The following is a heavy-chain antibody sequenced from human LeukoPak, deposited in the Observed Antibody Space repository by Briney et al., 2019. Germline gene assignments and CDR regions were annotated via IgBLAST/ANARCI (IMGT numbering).Heavy chain of an antibody. V-gene: IGHV1-24*01. J-gene: IGHJ4*02. Sequence: EASVKVSCKVSGYTLTELSMHWVRQAPGKGLEWMGGFDPEDGETIYAQKFQGRVTMTEDTSTDTAYMELSSLRPEDTAVYYCATRITLVGGFDYWGQGTLVTVSS. D-gene: IGHD3-10*01. CDR1: GYTLTELS. CDR2: FDPEDGET. CDR3: ATRITLVGGFDY.